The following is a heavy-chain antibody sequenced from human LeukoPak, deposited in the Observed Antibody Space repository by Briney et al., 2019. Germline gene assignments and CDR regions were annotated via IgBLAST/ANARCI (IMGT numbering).Heavy chain of an antibody. CDR1: GYTFTGYY. D-gene: IGHD2-15*01. V-gene: IGHV1-2*02. Sequence: ASVTVSCKASGYTFTGYYMHWVRQAPGQGLEWMGWINPNSGGTNYAQKFQGRVTMTRDTSISTAYMELSRLRSDDTAVYYCARDPCSYCYYYYGMDVWGQGTTVTVSS. CDR2: INPNSGGT. CDR3: ARDPCSYCYYYYGMDV. J-gene: IGHJ6*02.